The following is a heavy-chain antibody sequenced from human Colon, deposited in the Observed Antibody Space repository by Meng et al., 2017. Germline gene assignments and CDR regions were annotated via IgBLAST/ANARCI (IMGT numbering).Heavy chain of an antibody. V-gene: IGHV4-31*03. CDR2: IYYSGST. CDR3: ATEATLYYFDY. CDR1: GASVSSGPYY. J-gene: IGHJ4*02. D-gene: IGHD3-16*01. Sequence: QVLLQESGPGLVQPSQTLSPTCSVSGASVSSGPYYWSWIRQHPGKGLEWIGYIYYSGSTYYNPSLKSRVIISVDSSKNQFSLNLTSVTAADTAVYYCATEATLYYFDYWGQGALVTVSS.